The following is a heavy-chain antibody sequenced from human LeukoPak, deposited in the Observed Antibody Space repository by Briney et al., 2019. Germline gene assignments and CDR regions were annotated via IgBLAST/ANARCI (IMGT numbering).Heavy chain of an antibody. CDR1: GFSFNNYA. D-gene: IGHD3-22*01. CDR2: ISGSGGGT. J-gene: IGHJ3*02. CDR3: AKCDSNGHYYAAYDI. Sequence: GGSLRLSCAASGFSFNNYAMSWVRQTPGKGLGWVSVISGSGGGTKYADSVKGRLTISRDNSKNTVYLQMNSLRAEDTAVYYCAKCDSNGHYYAAYDIWGQGTMVTVSS. V-gene: IGHV3-23*01.